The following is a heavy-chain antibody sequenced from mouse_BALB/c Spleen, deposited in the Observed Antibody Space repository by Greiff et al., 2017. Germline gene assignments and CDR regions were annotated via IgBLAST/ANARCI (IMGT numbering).Heavy chain of an antibody. J-gene: IGHJ3*01. V-gene: IGHV2-9*02. CDR3: AREEGLRPWFAY. D-gene: IGHD2-4*01. Sequence: VQRVESGPGLVAPSQSLSITCTVSGFSLTSYGVHWVRQPPGKGLEWLGVIWAGGSTNYNSALMSRLSISKDNSKSQVFLKMNSLQTDDTAMYYCAREEGLRPWFAYWGQGTLVTVSA. CDR1: GFSLTSYG. CDR2: IWAGGST.